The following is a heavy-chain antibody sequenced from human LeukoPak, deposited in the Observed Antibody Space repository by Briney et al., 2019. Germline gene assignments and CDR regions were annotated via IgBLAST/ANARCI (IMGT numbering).Heavy chain of an antibody. CDR2: IRDKANSYAT. Sequence: GGSLRLSCAASGFTFSGSAIHWVRQASGKGLEWVGRIRDKANSYATAYIASVKGRFTISRDDSKNTAYLQMSSLKTEDTAVYYCTRWDCTTTGCYPFDYWGQGTLVAVSS. V-gene: IGHV3-73*01. CDR1: GFTFSGSA. D-gene: IGHD2-2*01. J-gene: IGHJ4*02. CDR3: TRWDCTTTGCYPFDY.